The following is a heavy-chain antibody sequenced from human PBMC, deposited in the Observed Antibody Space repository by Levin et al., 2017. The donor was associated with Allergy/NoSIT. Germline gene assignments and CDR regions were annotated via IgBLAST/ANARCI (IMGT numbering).Heavy chain of an antibody. CDR1: GGSISSSSYY. CDR3: ARHRYYYDSSGVDDAFDI. D-gene: IGHD3-22*01. J-gene: IGHJ3*02. CDR2: IFHSGTT. Sequence: SQTLSLTCTVSGGSISSSSYYWGWIRQPPGKGLEWIGSIFHSGTTYYNPSLKSRVTISVDTSKNQFSLKLSSVTAADTAVYYCARHRYYYDSSGVDDAFDIWGQGTMVTVSS. V-gene: IGHV4-39*01.